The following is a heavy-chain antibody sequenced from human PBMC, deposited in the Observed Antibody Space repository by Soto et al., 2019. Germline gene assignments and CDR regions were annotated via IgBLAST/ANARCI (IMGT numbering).Heavy chain of an antibody. CDR2: IIPIFGTA. CDR3: ARERNRDGYNRDYFDY. Sequence: SVKVSCKASGGTFSSYAISWVRQAPGQGLEWMGGIIPIFGTANYAQKFQGRVTITADESTSTAYMELSSLRSEDTAVYYCARERNRDGYNRDYFDYWGQGTLVTVSS. J-gene: IGHJ4*02. CDR1: GGTFSSYA. D-gene: IGHD5-12*01. V-gene: IGHV1-69*13.